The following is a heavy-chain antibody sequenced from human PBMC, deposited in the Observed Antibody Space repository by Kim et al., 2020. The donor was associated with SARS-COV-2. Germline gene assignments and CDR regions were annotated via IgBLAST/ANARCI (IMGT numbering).Heavy chain of an antibody. V-gene: IGHV3-74*01. J-gene: IGHJ4*02. D-gene: IGHD4-4*01. Sequence: TTYADSGKGPITISRDNAKNTRYLQMNGLGAEGTAVYFCASLSDSSRRDYWGQGTLVTVSS. CDR3: ASLSDSSRRDY. CDR2: T.